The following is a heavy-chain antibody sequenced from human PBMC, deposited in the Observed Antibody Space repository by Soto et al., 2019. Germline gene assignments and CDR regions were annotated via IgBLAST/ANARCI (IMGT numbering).Heavy chain of an antibody. Sequence: QVQLQESGPGLVKPSQTLSLTCTVSGGSISSCGYYWSWIRQHPGKGLEWIGYIYYSGSTYYNPYIKRRVTISVDTSKNQLSLKLSSVTAADTAVYYCARVGTTMVRGVSCDYLGQGTLVTVSS. V-gene: IGHV4-31*03. CDR1: GGSISSCGYY. J-gene: IGHJ4*02. D-gene: IGHD3-10*01. CDR3: ARVGTTMVRGVSCDY. CDR2: IYYSGST.